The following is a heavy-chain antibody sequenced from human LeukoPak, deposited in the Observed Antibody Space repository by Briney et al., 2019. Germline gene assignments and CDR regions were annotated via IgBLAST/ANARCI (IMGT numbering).Heavy chain of an antibody. CDR3: ARRPLSSWYEWDWFDP. J-gene: IGHJ5*02. V-gene: IGHV4-34*01. CDR2: INHSGST. D-gene: IGHD6-13*01. Sequence: SETLSLTCAVYGGSFSGYYWSWIRQPPGKGLEWIGEINHSGSTNYNPSLKSRVTISVDTSKNQFSLKLSSVTAADTAVYYCARRPLSSWYEWDWFDPWGQGTLVTVSS. CDR1: GGSFSGYY.